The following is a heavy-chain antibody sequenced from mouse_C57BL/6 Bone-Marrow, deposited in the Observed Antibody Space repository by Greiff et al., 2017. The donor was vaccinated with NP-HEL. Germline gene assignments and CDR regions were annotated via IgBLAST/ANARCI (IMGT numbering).Heavy chain of an antibody. CDR1: GYTFTSYW. D-gene: IGHD1-1*01. V-gene: IGHV1-72*04. CDR2: IDPNSGGT. Sequence: QVQLQQPGADLVKPGASVKLSCKASGYTFTSYWMHWVKQRPGRGLEWIGRIDPNSGGTKFNEKFKTKATLTVDTSSSTAYMQLSSLTSEDSAVDYCARYYDGSSGWYFDVWGRGTTVTVSS. CDR3: ARYYDGSSGWYFDV. J-gene: IGHJ1*03.